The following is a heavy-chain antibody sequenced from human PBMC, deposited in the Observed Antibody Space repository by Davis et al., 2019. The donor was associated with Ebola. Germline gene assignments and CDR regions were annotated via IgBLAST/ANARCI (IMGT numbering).Heavy chain of an antibody. CDR2: IYGGDT. Sequence: GGSLRLSCDVSGFAVRNTHMSWVRQAPGKGLEWVSGIYGGDTHYADSGKGRFTISRDNSKNTLDLQMNSLRPEDTAVYYCAKTRSNWWNDALDIWGRGTMVTVSS. D-gene: IGHD2-8*02. CDR3: AKTRSNWWNDALDI. V-gene: IGHV3-53*05. J-gene: IGHJ3*02. CDR1: GFAVRNTH.